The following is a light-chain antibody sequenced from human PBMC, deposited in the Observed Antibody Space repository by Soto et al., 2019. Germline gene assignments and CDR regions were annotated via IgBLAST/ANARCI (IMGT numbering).Light chain of an antibody. CDR2: GAS. J-gene: IGKJ2*01. Sequence: EIVMTQSPATLSVSPGERATLSCRASQSVSSNLAWYQQKPGQAPRLLIYGASTRATGIPARFSGSGSGADFTLTISSLQSEDFAAYYCQQYNNWPPYTFGQGTKVEIK. CDR3: QQYNNWPPYT. V-gene: IGKV3-15*01. CDR1: QSVSSN.